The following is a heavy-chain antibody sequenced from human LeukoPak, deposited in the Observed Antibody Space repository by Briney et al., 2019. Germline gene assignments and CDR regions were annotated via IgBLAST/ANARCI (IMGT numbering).Heavy chain of an antibody. Sequence: ASVKVSCKASGYTFTGYYMHWVRQAPGQGLEWMGIINPSGGSTSYAQKFQGRVTMTRDMSTSTVYMELSSLRSEDTAVYYCARRLIAAAGKVWFDPWGQGTLVTVSS. D-gene: IGHD6-13*01. J-gene: IGHJ5*02. V-gene: IGHV1-46*01. CDR3: ARRLIAAAGKVWFDP. CDR1: GYTFTGYY. CDR2: INPSGGST.